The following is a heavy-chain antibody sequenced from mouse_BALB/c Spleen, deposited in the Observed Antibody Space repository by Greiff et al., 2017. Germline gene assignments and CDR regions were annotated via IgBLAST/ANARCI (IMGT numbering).Heavy chain of an antibody. CDR2: IDPANGNT. V-gene: IGHV14-3*02. Sequence: EVQLQQSGAELVKPGASVKLSCTASGFNIKDTYMHWVKQRPEQGLEWIGRIDPANGNTKYDPKFQGKATITADTSSNTAYLQLSSLTSEDTAVYYCADYDYDWYFDVWGAGTTVTVSS. D-gene: IGHD2-4*01. CDR3: ADYDYDWYFDV. J-gene: IGHJ1*01. CDR1: GFNIKDTY.